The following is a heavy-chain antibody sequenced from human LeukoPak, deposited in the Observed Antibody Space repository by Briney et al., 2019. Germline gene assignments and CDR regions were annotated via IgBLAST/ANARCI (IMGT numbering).Heavy chain of an antibody. V-gene: IGHV5-51*01. CDR2: IYPGDSDT. D-gene: IGHD2-21*02. J-gene: IGHJ4*02. Sequence: HGESLKISCKGSGYSFSSYWIGWVRQMPGKGLEWMGMIYPGDSDTRYSPSFQGQVTTSADKSISTAYLQWSSLKASDTAMYYCARRAYCGGDCYLDYWGQGTLVTVSS. CDR1: GYSFSSYW. CDR3: ARRAYCGGDCYLDY.